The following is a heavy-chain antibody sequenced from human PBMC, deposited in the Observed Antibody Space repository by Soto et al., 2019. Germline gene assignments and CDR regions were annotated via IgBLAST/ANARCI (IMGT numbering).Heavy chain of an antibody. J-gene: IGHJ4*02. D-gene: IGHD3-9*01. CDR3: AKRVTRATGLYFFNY. V-gene: IGHV4-30-4*01. CDR1: GGSISSGNYY. Sequence: PSETLSLTCTVSGGSISSGNYYWSWIRQPPGKGLEWIGFISYSGSTYYSTSLKSRVTISVDTSKSQFSLNLSFVTAADTAVYYCAKRVTRATGLYFFNYGGREPRS. CDR2: ISYSGST.